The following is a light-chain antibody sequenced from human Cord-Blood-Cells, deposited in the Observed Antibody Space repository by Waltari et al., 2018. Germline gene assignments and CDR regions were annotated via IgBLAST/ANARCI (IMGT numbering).Light chain of an antibody. V-gene: IGLV2-23*02. CDR3: CSYAGSSTLV. CDR1: SSDVGSYNL. Sequence: QSALTQPASVSGSPGQSITIPCTGTSSDVGSYNLFSWYQQHPGNAPKLRIYEVSKRPSGVSNRFSGSKSGNTASLTISGLQAEDEADYYCCSYAGSSTLVFGGGTKLTVL. J-gene: IGLJ2*01. CDR2: EVS.